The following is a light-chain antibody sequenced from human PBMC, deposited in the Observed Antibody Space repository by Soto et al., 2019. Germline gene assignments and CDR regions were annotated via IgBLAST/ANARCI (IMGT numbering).Light chain of an antibody. CDR1: QGINNY. Sequence: DIQMTQSPSSLSASVGDTVTITCRASQGINNYLAWYQQKPGKVPKVLISATSTLQSEVPSRFSGSGSGTEFTLTISGLQPEDVATYYCQKNNTSPLTFGPGTKVDIK. CDR3: QKNNTSPLT. V-gene: IGKV1-27*01. J-gene: IGKJ3*01. CDR2: ATS.